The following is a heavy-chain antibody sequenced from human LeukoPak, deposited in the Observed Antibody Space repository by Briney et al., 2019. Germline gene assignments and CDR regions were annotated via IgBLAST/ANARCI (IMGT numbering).Heavy chain of an antibody. D-gene: IGHD2-2*01. V-gene: IGHV1-69*13. CDR3: AIRDDIVVVPAVLISSSYYYYYYCMDV. CDR1: GGTFSSYA. J-gene: IGHJ6*03. CDR2: IIPIFGTA. Sequence: GASVKVSCKASGGTFSSYAISWVRQAPGQGLEWMGGIIPIFGTANYAQKFQGRVTITADESTSTAYMELSSLRSEDTAVYYCAIRDDIVVVPAVLISSSYYYYYYCMDVWGKGTTVTVSS.